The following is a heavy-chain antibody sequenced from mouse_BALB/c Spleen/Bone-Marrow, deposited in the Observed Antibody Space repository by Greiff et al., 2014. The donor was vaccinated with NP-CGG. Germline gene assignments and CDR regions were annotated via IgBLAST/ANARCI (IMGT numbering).Heavy chain of an antibody. Sequence: VQLQQSGPGLVQPSQSLSITCTVSGFSLTTYGVHWVRQSPGKGLEWLGVIWSGGSTDYNAAFISRLSISKDNSKSQVFLKMNSLQANDTAIYYCARINYGSRRYWYFDVWGAGTTVTVSS. V-gene: IGHV2-2*02. J-gene: IGHJ1*01. CDR2: IWSGGST. CDR1: GFSLTTYG. CDR3: ARINYGSRRYWYFDV. D-gene: IGHD1-1*01.